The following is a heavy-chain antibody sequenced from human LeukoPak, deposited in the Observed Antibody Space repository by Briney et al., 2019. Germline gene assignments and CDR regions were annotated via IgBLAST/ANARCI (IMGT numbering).Heavy chain of an antibody. V-gene: IGHV1-2*06. CDR3: ARSRSGGENWFDP. Sequence: ASVKVSCKASGYTFTDYYMHWVRQAPGQGLEWMGRINSKSGGTTYAQNFQGRVTMTRDTSISTAYMELSRLRSDDTAVYYCARSRSGGENWFDPWGQGTLVTASS. CDR1: GYTFTDYY. J-gene: IGHJ5*02. D-gene: IGHD2-15*01. CDR2: INSKSGGT.